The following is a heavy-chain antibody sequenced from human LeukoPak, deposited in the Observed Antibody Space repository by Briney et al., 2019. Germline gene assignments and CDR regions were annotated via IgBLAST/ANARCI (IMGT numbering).Heavy chain of an antibody. J-gene: IGHJ4*02. D-gene: IGHD6-13*01. CDR2: INSHGTST. Sequence: PGGSLRLSCAASGFTFSIYWMSWVRQGPGKGLVWVSRINSHGTSTNYADSVKGRFTVSGDNSKNTLYLQMNSLRVEDTAVYYCARDPYSSSSGSGDYWGQGTLVTVSS. CDR3: ARDPYSSSSGSGDY. V-gene: IGHV3-74*01. CDR1: GFTFSIYW.